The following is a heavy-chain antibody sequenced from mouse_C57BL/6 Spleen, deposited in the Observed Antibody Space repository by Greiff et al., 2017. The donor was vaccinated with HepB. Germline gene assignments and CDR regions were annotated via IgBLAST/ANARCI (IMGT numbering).Heavy chain of an antibody. J-gene: IGHJ3*01. CDR2: IYPGDGDT. V-gene: IGHV1-80*01. Sequence: QVQLQQSGAELVKPGASVKISCKASGYAFSSYWMNWVKQRPGKGLEWIGQIYPGDGDTNYNGKFKGKATLTADKSSSTAYMQLSSLTSEDSAVYVCASTPDYGSSSPWFAYWGQGTLVTVSA. D-gene: IGHD1-1*01. CDR1: GYAFSSYW. CDR3: ASTPDYGSSSPWFAY.